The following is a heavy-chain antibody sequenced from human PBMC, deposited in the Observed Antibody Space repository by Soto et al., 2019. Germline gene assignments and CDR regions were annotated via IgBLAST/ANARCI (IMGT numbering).Heavy chain of an antibody. V-gene: IGHV1-69*12. Sequence: QVQLVQSGAEVKKPGSSVKVSCKASGGTFSSYAISWVRQAPGQGLEWMGGIIPIFGTANYAQKFQGRVTITADESTSTAYMELSSLRSEDTAVYYCAESEYSSSSMDYYYYGMDVWGQGTTVTVSS. CDR1: GGTFSSYA. CDR2: IIPIFGTA. D-gene: IGHD6-6*01. J-gene: IGHJ6*02. CDR3: AESEYSSSSMDYYYYGMDV.